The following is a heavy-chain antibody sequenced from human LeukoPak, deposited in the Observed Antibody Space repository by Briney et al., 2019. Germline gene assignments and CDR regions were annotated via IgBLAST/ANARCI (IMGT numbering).Heavy chain of an antibody. D-gene: IGHD1-14*01. J-gene: IGHJ4*02. CDR3: ASGIFDY. V-gene: IGHV3-48*02. Sequence: KGLEWVSYISSSSSTIYYADSVKGRFTISRDNAKNSLYLQMNSLRDEDTAVYYCASGIFDYWGQGTLVTVSS. CDR2: ISSSSSTI.